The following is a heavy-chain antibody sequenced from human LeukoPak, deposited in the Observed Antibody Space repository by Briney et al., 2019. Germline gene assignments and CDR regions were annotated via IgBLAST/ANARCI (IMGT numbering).Heavy chain of an antibody. V-gene: IGHV5-10-1*01. CDR2: IDPSDSYT. CDR3: ARLVVGTAMVPAFDY. Sequence: GESLQISCKGSGYSFTSYWIGWVRQMPGKGLEWMGRIDPSDSYTNYSPSFQGHVTISADKSISTAYLQWSSLKASDTAMYYCARLVVGTAMVPAFDYWGQGTLVTVSS. J-gene: IGHJ4*02. CDR1: GYSFTSYW. D-gene: IGHD5-18*01.